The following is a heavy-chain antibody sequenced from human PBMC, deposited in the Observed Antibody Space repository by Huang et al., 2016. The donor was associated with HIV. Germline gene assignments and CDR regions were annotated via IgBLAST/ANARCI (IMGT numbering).Heavy chain of an antibody. D-gene: IGHD1-1*01. Sequence: QLVESGGNLVQPGRSLRLSCSASGFSFRDFDMAWFRQAPGKGLEWVGFLRRKVYGGAPEYAASVKGRFTISRDDSKPIAYLQMNSLKTEDTAVYYCARCGNSALGYYFYYYMDVWGKGTTVTVSS. CDR2: LRRKVYGGAP. V-gene: IGHV3-49*03. CDR3: ARCGNSALGYYFYYYMDV. J-gene: IGHJ6*03. CDR1: GFSFRDFD.